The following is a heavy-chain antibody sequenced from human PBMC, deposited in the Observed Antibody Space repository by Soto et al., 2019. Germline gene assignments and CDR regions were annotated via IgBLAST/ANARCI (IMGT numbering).Heavy chain of an antibody. CDR1: GFTFSSYA. J-gene: IGHJ6*02. D-gene: IGHD3-10*01. Sequence: PGGSLRLSCAASGFTFSSYAMHWVRQAPGKGLEWVAVISYDGSNKYYADSVKGRFTISRDNSKNTLYLQMNSLRAEDTAVYYCAGPFYYGSGRGEGGLGYYYYGMDVWGQGTTVTVSS. CDR3: AGPFYYGSGRGEGGLGYYYYGMDV. V-gene: IGHV3-30-3*01. CDR2: ISYDGSNK.